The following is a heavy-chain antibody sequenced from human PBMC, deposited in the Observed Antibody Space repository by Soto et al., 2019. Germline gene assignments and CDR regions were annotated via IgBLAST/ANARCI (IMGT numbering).Heavy chain of an antibody. CDR1: GFTFSSYW. V-gene: IGHV3-74*01. Sequence: EVQLVESGGGLVQPGGSLRLSCAASGFTFSSYWMHWVRQAPGKGLVWVSRINSDGSSTSYADSVKGRFTISRDNAKNTLYLQMNSLRAEDTAVYYCARDHTTAMANYYDYGMDAWGQGTTVTVSS. CDR2: INSDGSST. CDR3: ARDHTTAMANYYDYGMDA. D-gene: IGHD5-18*01. J-gene: IGHJ6*02.